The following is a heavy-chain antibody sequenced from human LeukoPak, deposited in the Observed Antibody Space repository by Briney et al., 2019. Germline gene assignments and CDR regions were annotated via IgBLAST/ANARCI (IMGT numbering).Heavy chain of an antibody. J-gene: IGHJ4*02. CDR1: GGSISPYY. V-gene: IGHV4-59*01. D-gene: IGHD6-19*01. CDR2: IYHSGGT. CDR3: ARAYSSGWYKEDYFDY. Sequence: PSETLSLTCTVSGGSISPYYWSWIRQPPGKGLEWIGYIYHSGGTNYNPSLNSRVTISVDKSRNQFSLKLTSVTAADTAVYYCARAYSSGWYKEDYFDYWGQGTLVTVSS.